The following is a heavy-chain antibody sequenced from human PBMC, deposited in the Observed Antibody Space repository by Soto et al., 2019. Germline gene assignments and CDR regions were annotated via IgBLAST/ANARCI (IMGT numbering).Heavy chain of an antibody. Sequence: SSETLSLPCAGYGVPLSGYYWGWVRPSPGKGLEWVGEIKHSGNTKYNPSLNSRVTMLVDTSKNQFSLSLSSVTAADTAVYYCANLIVFHSSYYHDYWGHGTLVTVSS. V-gene: IGHV4-34*01. CDR1: GVPLSGYY. D-gene: IGHD1-26*01. J-gene: IGHJ4*01. CDR3: ANLIVFHSSYYHDY. CDR2: IKHSGNT.